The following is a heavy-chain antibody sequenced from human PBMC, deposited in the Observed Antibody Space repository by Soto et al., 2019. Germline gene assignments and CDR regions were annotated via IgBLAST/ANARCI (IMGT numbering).Heavy chain of an antibody. Sequence: EVQLLESGGGLVQPGGSLRLSCAASGFTFSSYAMSWVRQAPGKGLEWVSAISGSGGSTYYADSVKGRFTISRDNSKNTLYLQMNSLRTEDTAVYYCAKMPGWYHYFDYWGQGTLVTVSS. CDR2: ISGSGGST. J-gene: IGHJ4*02. D-gene: IGHD6-13*01. CDR3: AKMPGWYHYFDY. CDR1: GFTFSSYA. V-gene: IGHV3-23*01.